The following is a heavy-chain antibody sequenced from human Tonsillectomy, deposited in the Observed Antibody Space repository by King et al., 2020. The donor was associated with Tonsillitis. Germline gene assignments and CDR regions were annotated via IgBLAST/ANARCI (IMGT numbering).Heavy chain of an antibody. CDR3: ARKQWLGLRFDY. CDR2: INPSGGST. D-gene: IGHD6-19*01. CDR1: GYTFTSYY. J-gene: IGHJ4*02. Sequence: QLVQSGAEVKKPGASVKVSCKASGYTFTSYYMHWVRQAPGQGLEWMGIINPSGGSTSYAQKFQGRVTMTRDTSTRTVYMELNSLRSEDTAMYYCARKQWLGLRFDYWGQGTLVTVSS. V-gene: IGHV1-46*03.